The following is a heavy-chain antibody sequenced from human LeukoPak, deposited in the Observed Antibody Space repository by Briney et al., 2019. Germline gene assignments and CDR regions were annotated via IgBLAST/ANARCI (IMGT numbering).Heavy chain of an antibody. J-gene: IGHJ6*03. CDR1: GFTFSSYW. Sequence: GGSLRLSCAASGFTFSSYWMHWVRQAPGKGLVWVSRINSDGSSTSYADSVKGRFTISRDNAKNTLYLQMNSLGAEDTAVFYCAREVRRTYDYYYYYMDVWGKGTTVTVSS. CDR2: INSDGSST. V-gene: IGHV3-74*01. CDR3: AREVRRTYDYYYYYMDV.